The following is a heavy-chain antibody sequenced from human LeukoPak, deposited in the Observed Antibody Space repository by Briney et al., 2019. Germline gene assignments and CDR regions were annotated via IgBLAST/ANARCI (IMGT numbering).Heavy chain of an antibody. CDR2: ISGSGGST. J-gene: IGHJ4*02. CDR1: GFTVSSNY. D-gene: IGHD6-13*01. CDR3: AKIAAAGTDY. Sequence: GGSLRLSCAASGFTVSSNYMSWVRQAPGKGLEWVSAISGSGGSTYYADSVKGRFTISRDNSKNTLYLQMNSLRAEDTAVYYCAKIAAAGTDYWGQGTLVTVSS. V-gene: IGHV3-23*01.